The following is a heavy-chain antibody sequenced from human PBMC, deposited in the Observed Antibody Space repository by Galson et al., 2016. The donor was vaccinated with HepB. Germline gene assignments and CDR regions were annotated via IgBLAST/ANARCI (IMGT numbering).Heavy chain of an antibody. CDR1: GFTFSSYP. V-gene: IGHV3-23*01. CDR2: IGGTSGRT. D-gene: IGHD3-16*01. Sequence: SLRLSCAASGFTFSSYPMHWVRQAPGKGLEWVSLIGGTSGRTYYADSVKGRFTISRDNSKNTLYLQMNSLRAEDTAVYYCAKRGVWDVHYFDYWGQGTLVTVSS. J-gene: IGHJ4*02. CDR3: AKRGVWDVHYFDY.